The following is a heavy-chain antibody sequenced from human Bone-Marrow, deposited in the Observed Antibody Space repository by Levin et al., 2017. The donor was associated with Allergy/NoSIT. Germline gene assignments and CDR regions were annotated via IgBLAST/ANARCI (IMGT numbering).Heavy chain of an antibody. CDR1: GFALSTYP. J-gene: IGHJ4*02. Sequence: GGSLRLSCAASGFALSTYPMSWVRQAPGRGLEWVSSISANGDRTYHADSVEGRLTVSSDNSKNTVYLQMKSLRVEDTAMYFCAKLTPAASAADYWGQGTLVTVSS. CDR3: AKLTPAASAADY. V-gene: IGHV3-23*01. CDR2: ISANGDRT. D-gene: IGHD6-25*01.